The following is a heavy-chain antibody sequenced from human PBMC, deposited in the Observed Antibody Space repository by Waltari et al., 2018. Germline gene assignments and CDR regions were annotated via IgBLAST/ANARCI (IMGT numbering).Heavy chain of an antibody. V-gene: IGHV1-3*03. CDR1: GYTFTSYA. D-gene: IGHD3-22*01. J-gene: IGHJ4*02. CDR3: ARAYYYDSSGYSQYYFDY. CDR2: INAGNGNT. Sequence: QVQLVQSGAEVKKPGASVKVSCKASGYTFTSYAMHWVRQAPGHRLEWMGWINAGNGNTKYSQEFQGRVTITRDTSASTAYMELSSLRSEDMAVYYCARAYYYDSSGYSQYYFDYWGQGTLVTVSS.